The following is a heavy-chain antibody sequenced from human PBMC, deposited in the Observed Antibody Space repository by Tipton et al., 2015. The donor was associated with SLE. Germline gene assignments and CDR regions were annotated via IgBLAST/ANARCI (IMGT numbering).Heavy chain of an antibody. V-gene: IGHV3-23*01. D-gene: IGHD2-2*01. Sequence: SLRLSCAASGFTFSSYAMSWVRQAPGKGLEWVSAISGSGGSTYYADSVKGRFTISRDNSKNTLYLQMNSLRAEDTAGYYCANGRYCSSTSCPRGAFDIWGQGTMVTVSS. CDR2: ISGSGGST. CDR1: GFTFSSYA. CDR3: ANGRYCSSTSCPRGAFDI. J-gene: IGHJ3*02.